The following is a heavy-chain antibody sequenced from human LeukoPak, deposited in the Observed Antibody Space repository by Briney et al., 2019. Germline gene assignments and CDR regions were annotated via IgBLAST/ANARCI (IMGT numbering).Heavy chain of an antibody. CDR2: ISGGGDAT. CDR1: DFSFITYA. CDR3: TKDRGGSSQLGDAFDV. J-gene: IGHJ3*01. D-gene: IGHD1-26*01. Sequence: PGGSLRLSCAASDFSFITYAMSWVRQAPGKGLEWVSTISGGGDATYYADSVKGRFTISRDDSKNTLYLQMNSLRAEDTALYYCTKDRGGSSQLGDAFDVWGQGTMVSVSS. V-gene: IGHV3-23*01.